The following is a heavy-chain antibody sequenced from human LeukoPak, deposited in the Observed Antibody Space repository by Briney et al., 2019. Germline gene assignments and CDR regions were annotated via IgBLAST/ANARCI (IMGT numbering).Heavy chain of an antibody. D-gene: IGHD3-22*01. Sequence: GGSLRLSCAASGFTFSSYGMHWVRQAPGKGLEWVAFIRYDGGNKYYADSVKGRFTISRDNSKNTLYLQMNSLRAEDTAVYYCAKDKLYYYDSSGYYPSHYWGQGTLVTVSS. V-gene: IGHV3-30*02. CDR3: AKDKLYYYDSSGYYPSHY. J-gene: IGHJ4*02. CDR1: GFTFSSYG. CDR2: IRYDGGNK.